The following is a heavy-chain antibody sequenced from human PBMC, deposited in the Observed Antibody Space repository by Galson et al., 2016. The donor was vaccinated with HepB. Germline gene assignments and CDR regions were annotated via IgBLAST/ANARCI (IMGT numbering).Heavy chain of an antibody. Sequence: SLRLSCAASGFTFSRYGMHWVRQAPGKGLEWVAVISYDGGDKHYADSVKGRLTVSRDNSKNTLFLKMNRLRVEDTAVYYCAKLDCGRDCPRDDWGQGTQVTVS. J-gene: IGHJ4*02. CDR2: ISYDGGDK. CDR3: AKLDCGRDCPRDD. V-gene: IGHV3-30*19. D-gene: IGHD2-21*02. CDR1: GFTFSRYG.